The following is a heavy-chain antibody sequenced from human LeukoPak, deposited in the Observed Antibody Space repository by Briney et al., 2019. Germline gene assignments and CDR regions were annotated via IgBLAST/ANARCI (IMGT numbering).Heavy chain of an antibody. J-gene: IGHJ4*02. CDR1: GYTFTVYF. V-gene: IGHV1-2*02. D-gene: IGHD3-22*01. CDR3: VRELNYDSSGYYFDY. Sequence: ASVKVSCKASGYTFTVYFMHWVRQAPGQGLEWMGWINPNSGGTNYAQKFQGRVTMTRDTSISTAYMELSRLRSDDTAVYYCVRELNYDSSGYYFDYWGQGTLVTVSS. CDR2: INPNSGGT.